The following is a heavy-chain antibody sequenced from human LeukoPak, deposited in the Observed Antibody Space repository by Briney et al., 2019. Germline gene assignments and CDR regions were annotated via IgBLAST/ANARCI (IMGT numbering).Heavy chain of an antibody. CDR1: GGSISSYY. CDR3: ARDLLNYGGNSLHYFDY. Sequence: SETLSLTCTVSGGSISSYYWCWIRQPPGKGLEWIGHIYYSGSTYYSPSLKSRVTISVDTSKNQFSLKLSSVTAADTAVYYCARDLLNYGGNSLHYFDYWGQGNLVTVSS. J-gene: IGHJ4*02. CDR2: IYYSGST. V-gene: IGHV4-59*01. D-gene: IGHD4-23*01.